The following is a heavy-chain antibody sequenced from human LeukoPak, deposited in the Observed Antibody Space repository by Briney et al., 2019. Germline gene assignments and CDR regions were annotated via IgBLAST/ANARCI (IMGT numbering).Heavy chain of an antibody. Sequence: SETLSLTCTVSGGSISSSSYYWGWIRQPPGKGLEWTGSIYYSGSTYYNPSLKSRVTISVDTSKNQFSLKLSSVTAADTAVYYCARVKGYCSSTSCYTHWFDPWGQGTLVTVSS. V-gene: IGHV4-39*07. D-gene: IGHD2-2*02. CDR1: GGSISSSSYY. J-gene: IGHJ5*02. CDR2: IYYSGST. CDR3: ARVKGYCSSTSCYTHWFDP.